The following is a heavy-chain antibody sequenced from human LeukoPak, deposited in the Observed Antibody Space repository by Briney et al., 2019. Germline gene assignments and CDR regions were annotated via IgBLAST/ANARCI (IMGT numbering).Heavy chain of an antibody. J-gene: IGHJ5*02. D-gene: IGHD3-22*01. CDR3: ARDLGQYYDTSDNWFDP. V-gene: IGHV3-23*01. CDR2: ISGSGRT. Sequence: GGSLRLSCATSGFSFRSYGMSWVRQAPGKGLEWVSSISGSGRTYYADSARGRGTCSRDDSKSAVSLVMNSLRAEDTAVYYCARDLGQYYDTSDNWFDPWGQGTLVTVSS. CDR1: GFSFRSYG.